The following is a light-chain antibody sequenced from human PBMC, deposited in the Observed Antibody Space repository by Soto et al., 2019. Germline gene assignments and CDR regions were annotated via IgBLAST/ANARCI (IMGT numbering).Light chain of an antibody. CDR2: ATS. CDR3: QQANSFPYT. Sequence: DVQITQSPSSVSASVGDRVTINCRGIQGVSNWLDWYQQKPGKAPKLLIYATSTLRSGVPSRFRGSGSETDFTFTISSLQPEDFATYYCQQANSFPYTFGQGTKVDSK. V-gene: IGKV1-12*01. CDR1: QGVSNW. J-gene: IGKJ2*01.